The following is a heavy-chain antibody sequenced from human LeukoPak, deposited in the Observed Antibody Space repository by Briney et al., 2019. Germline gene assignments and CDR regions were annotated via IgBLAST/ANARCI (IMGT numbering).Heavy chain of an antibody. J-gene: IGHJ6*02. V-gene: IGHV4-4*07. CDR2: IYSSGST. Sequence: SETLSLTCTVSGGSISSYYWSWIRQPAGKGLEWIGRIYSSGSTNYNPSLKSRVTMSVGTSKNQFSLKVSSVTAADTAVYYCARDGIPAARKGYYYYYGMDVWGQGTTVTVSS. CDR3: ARDGIPAARKGYYYYYGMDV. D-gene: IGHD6-13*01. CDR1: GGSISSYY.